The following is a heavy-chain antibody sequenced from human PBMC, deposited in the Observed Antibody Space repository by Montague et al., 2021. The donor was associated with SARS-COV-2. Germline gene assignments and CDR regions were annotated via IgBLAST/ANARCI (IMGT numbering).Heavy chain of an antibody. CDR2: IYTSGRT. Sequence: TLSLTCSVSGGSISTGNYYWSWIRQPAGKRLEWIGDIYTSGRTNYNPSVQSRVTILVDTSKNQFSLRLSSVTAADTAVYYCARGTLSMNMALVVLLGGLYYFDSWGQGTLVAVSS. CDR3: ARGTLSMNMALVVLLGGLYYFDS. V-gene: IGHV4-61*09. D-gene: IGHD4/OR15-4a*01. J-gene: IGHJ4*02. CDR1: GGSISTGNYY.